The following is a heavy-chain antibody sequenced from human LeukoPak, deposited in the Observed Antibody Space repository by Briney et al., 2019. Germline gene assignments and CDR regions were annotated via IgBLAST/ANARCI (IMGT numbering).Heavy chain of an antibody. D-gene: IGHD2-2*01. CDR1: GYTFTIYG. V-gene: IGHV1-18*01. Sequence: ASVKVSCKASGYTFTIYGISWVRQAPGQGLEWMGRISAYNGNTNYAQKLQDRVTMTTDTSTSTAYMELRSLRSDDTAVYYCARGAGYCSSTSCPYGDYALFDYWGQGTLVTVSS. J-gene: IGHJ4*02. CDR3: ARGAGYCSSTSCPYGDYALFDY. CDR2: ISAYNGNT.